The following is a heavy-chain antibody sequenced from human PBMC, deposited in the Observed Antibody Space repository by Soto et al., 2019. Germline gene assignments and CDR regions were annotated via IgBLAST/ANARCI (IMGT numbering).Heavy chain of an antibody. Sequence: ASVKVSCKASGGTFSSYTISWVRQAPGQGLEWMGRIIPILGIANYAQKFQGRVTITADKSTSTAYMELSSLRSEDTAVYYCAREALDKAMESNVYLGQGPLVTVS. CDR2: IIPILGIA. CDR3: AREALDKAMESNVY. J-gene: IGHJ4*02. V-gene: IGHV1-69*04. CDR1: GGTFSSYT. D-gene: IGHD5-18*01.